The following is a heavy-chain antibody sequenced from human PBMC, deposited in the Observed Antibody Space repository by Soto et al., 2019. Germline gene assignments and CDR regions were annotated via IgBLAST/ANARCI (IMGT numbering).Heavy chain of an antibody. CDR3: ARGNSVHGSGWYGDFDY. D-gene: IGHD6-19*01. V-gene: IGHV1-8*01. Sequence: QVQLVQSGAEVKKPGASVKVSCKASGYTFTSYDINWVRQATGQGLEWMGWMNPNSGNTGYAQKFQGRVTMTSNTSISTAYMELSSVRSEDTAVYYCARGNSVHGSGWYGDFDYWGKGTLVTVSS. CDR1: GYTFTSYD. CDR2: MNPNSGNT. J-gene: IGHJ4*02.